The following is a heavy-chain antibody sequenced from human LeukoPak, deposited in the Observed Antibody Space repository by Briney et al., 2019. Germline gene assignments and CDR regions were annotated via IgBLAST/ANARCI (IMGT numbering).Heavy chain of an antibody. J-gene: IGHJ4*02. CDR3: AIRTSQGGSGSSYFDS. D-gene: IGHD3-10*01. CDR2: MNPNSGNT. CDR1: GYTFSNYD. V-gene: IGHV1-8*01. Sequence: ASVKVSCKASGYTFSNYDINWVRQASGQGPEWMGWMNPNSGNTAYAQNFQGRVIMTRNTSISTAYMELSSLRFEDTAVFYCAIRTSQGGSGSSYFDSWGQGTLVTVSS.